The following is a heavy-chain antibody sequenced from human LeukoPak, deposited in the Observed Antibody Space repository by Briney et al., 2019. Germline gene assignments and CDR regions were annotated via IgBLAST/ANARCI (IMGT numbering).Heavy chain of an antibody. Sequence: PGGSLRLSCAASGFTFSSYAMSWVRQAPGKGLEWVSAISGSGGSTYYADSVKGQFTISRDNSKNTLYLQMNSLRAEDTAVYYCALPQRLRVVTATPFDYWGQGTLVTVSS. V-gene: IGHV3-23*01. J-gene: IGHJ4*02. CDR1: GFTFSSYA. CDR2: ISGSGGST. CDR3: ALPQRLRVVTATPFDY. D-gene: IGHD2-21*02.